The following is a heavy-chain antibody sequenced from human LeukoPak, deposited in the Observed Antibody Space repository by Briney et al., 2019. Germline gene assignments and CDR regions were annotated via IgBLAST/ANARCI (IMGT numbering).Heavy chain of an antibody. V-gene: IGHV1-3*01. D-gene: IGHD3-9*01. Sequence: ASVKVSCKASGYTFTNYAIQWVRQVPGQRLEWMGWINAGHGNTKYSQKLQGRVTITRDTSASTAYMELRSLRSDDTAVYYCARDGYDILTGYKLDYWGQGTLVTVSS. J-gene: IGHJ4*02. CDR2: INAGHGNT. CDR3: ARDGYDILTGYKLDY. CDR1: GYTFTNYA.